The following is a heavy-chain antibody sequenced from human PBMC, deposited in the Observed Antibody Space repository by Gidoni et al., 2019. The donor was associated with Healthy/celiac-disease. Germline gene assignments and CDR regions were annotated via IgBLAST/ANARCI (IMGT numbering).Heavy chain of an antibody. CDR2: IYTSGST. CDR1: VCPTRRGSYH. D-gene: IGHD2-21*02. CDR3: AREAYCGGDCYSDDY. Sequence: VHLHVWDLGLEKPSQALSLSCTCSVCPTRRGSYHWSWIRQRAGKGLEWIGRIYTSGSTNYNPSLKSRVTISVDTSKNQFSLRLSSVTAADTAVYYCAREAYCGGDCYSDDYWGQGTLVTVSS. V-gene: IGHV4-61*02. J-gene: IGHJ4*02.